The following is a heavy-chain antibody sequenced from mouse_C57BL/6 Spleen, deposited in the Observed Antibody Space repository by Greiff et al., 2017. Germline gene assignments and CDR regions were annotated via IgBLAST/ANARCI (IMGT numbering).Heavy chain of an antibody. CDR2: INPNNGGT. D-gene: IGHD2-5*01. V-gene: IGHV1-26*01. CDR3: ASGSFYSNCSPWFAY. J-gene: IGHJ3*01. CDR1: GYTFTDYY. Sequence: EVQLQQSGPELVKPGASVKISCKASGYTFTDYYMNWVKQSHGKSLEWIGDINPNNGGTSYNQQFKGKATLTVDKSSSTAYMELRSLTSEDSAVYYCASGSFYSNCSPWFAYWGQGTLVTVSA.